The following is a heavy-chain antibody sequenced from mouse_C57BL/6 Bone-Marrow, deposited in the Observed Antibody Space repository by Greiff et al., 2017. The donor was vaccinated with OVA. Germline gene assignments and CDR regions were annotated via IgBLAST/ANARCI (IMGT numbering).Heavy chain of an antibody. CDR1: GYTFTSYW. CDR2: IYPGSGST. D-gene: IGHD2-2*01. Sequence: QVQLQQSGPELVKPGASVKMSCKASGYTFTSYWITWVKQRPGQGLEWIGDIYPGSGSTNYNEKFKSKATLTVDTSSSTAYMQLSSLTSEDSAVYYCAGWLFYYAMDYWGQGTSVTVSS. V-gene: IGHV1-55*01. J-gene: IGHJ4*01. CDR3: AGWLFYYAMDY.